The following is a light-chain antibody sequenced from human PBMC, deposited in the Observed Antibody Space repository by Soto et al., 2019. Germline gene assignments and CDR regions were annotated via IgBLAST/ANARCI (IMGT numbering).Light chain of an antibody. J-gene: IGLJ1*01. CDR3: SSYAGSNNFV. CDR2: EVT. Sequence: SALARPPPAFGSPGQSVTISRTGNRQDVGGYNFVSWYQQHPGKAPKLMIYEVTKRPSGVPDRFSGSKSGNTASLTVSGLQAEDEADYYCSSYAGSNNFVFGTGTKVTVL. V-gene: IGLV2-8*01. CDR1: RQDVGGYNF.